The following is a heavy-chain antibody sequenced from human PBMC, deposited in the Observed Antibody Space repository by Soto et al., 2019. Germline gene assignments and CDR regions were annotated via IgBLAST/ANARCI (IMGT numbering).Heavy chain of an antibody. Sequence: GSLRLSCEASGFSFSSSAMNWVRQAPGKGLEWISVISGSGGATYFADSVKGRFTISRDNSKNTLYLQMNSLRAEGTAVYYCAKDPGGYDSSGYLGYWGQGXLVTVYS. CDR2: ISGSGGAT. V-gene: IGHV3-23*01. CDR3: AKDPGGYDSSGYLGY. CDR1: GFSFSSSA. D-gene: IGHD3-22*01. J-gene: IGHJ4*02.